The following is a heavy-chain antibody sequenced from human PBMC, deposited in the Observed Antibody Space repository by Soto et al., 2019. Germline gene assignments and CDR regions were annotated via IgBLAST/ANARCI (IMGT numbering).Heavy chain of an antibody. CDR1: ADTFTSYY. CDR2: INPNGGST. CDR3: ARSSGGVYGIIIGGINCFGT. J-gene: IGHJ5*02. D-gene: IGHD3-10*01. Sequence: VQLVQSGAEVRKPGASVKVSCKAPADTFTSYYINWVRQAPGQGLVWMGIINPNGGSTRYPQKFQGRVTLTRDTPASTVYMEMRNLRSDDTALYFCARSSGGVYGIIIGGINCFGTWGQGTLVTVSS. V-gene: IGHV1-46*01.